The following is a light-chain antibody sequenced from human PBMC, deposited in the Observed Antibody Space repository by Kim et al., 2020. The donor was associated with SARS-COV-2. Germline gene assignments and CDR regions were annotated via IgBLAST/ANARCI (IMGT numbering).Light chain of an antibody. Sequence: ALGQTVSITCQGDSLRTYSASWYQQKPGQAPVLVINAKTNRPSGIPDRISGSTSGNTVSLTITGAQAEDEADYFCKSRDISGNQLVFGGGTKLTVL. CDR3: KSRDISGNQLV. CDR2: AKT. J-gene: IGLJ3*02. CDR1: SLRTYS. V-gene: IGLV3-19*01.